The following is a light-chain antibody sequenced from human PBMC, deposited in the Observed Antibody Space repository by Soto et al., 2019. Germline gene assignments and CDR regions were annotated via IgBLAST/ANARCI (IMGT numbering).Light chain of an antibody. Sequence: QSVLTQPPSASGSRGQSVTISCTGTSVDINYVSWFQQHPGKAPKLIICEVTKRPSGVPDRFSGSKSGNTASLTVSGLQADAEDDYFCCSYAGRDIWVFGGGTKLTVL. J-gene: IGLJ3*02. CDR2: EVT. V-gene: IGLV2-8*01. CDR1: SVDINY. CDR3: CSYAGRDIWV.